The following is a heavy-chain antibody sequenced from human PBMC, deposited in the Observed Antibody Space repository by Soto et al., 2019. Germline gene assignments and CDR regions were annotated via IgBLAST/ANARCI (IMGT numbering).Heavy chain of an antibody. CDR2: INHSGST. CDR1: GGSFGGYY. CDR3: ARGQTLGCSGGSCYSYYYGMDV. J-gene: IGHJ6*02. Sequence: PSETLSLTCAVYGGSFGGYYWSWIRQPPGKGLEWIGEINHSGSTNYNPSLKSRVTISVDTSKNQFSLKLSSVTAADTAVYYCARGQTLGCSGGSCYSYYYGMDVWGQGTTVTVSS. V-gene: IGHV4-34*01. D-gene: IGHD2-15*01.